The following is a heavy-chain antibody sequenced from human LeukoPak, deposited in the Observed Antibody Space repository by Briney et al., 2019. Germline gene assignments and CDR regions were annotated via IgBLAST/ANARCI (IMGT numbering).Heavy chain of an antibody. D-gene: IGHD3-22*01. J-gene: IGHJ4*02. CDR3: ARVVLEHYYDSSGYLGTLDY. Sequence: ASVKVSCKASGYAFTNYGITWVRQAPGQGLEWMGWISAYNTNTNYAQKLQGRVTMTTDTSTSTAYMELRSLRSDDTAVYYCARVVLEHYYDSSGYLGTLDYWGQGTLVTVSS. V-gene: IGHV1-18*01. CDR1: GYAFTNYG. CDR2: ISAYNTNT.